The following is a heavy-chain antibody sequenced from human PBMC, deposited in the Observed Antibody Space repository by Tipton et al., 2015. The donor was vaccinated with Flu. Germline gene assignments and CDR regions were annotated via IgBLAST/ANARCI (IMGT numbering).Heavy chain of an antibody. Sequence: TLSLTCTVSGGSVSSGSYYWSWIRQPPGKGLEWIGYIYYSGSTNYNPSLESRVTISVDTSKNQFSLKLSSVTAADTAVYYCARGEGYLDYWGQGTLVTVSS. CDR3: ARGEGYLDY. CDR1: GGSVSSGSYY. J-gene: IGHJ4*02. V-gene: IGHV4-61*01. D-gene: IGHD3-16*01. CDR2: IYYSGST.